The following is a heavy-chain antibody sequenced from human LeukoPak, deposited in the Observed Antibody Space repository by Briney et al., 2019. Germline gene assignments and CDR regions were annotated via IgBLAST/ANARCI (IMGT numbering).Heavy chain of an antibody. CDR1: GGSISSGGYS. Sequence: SETQSLTCSVSGGSISSGGYSWNWIRQPPGKGLEWIGYIHSSGTAYYNPSLKSRVTISLDRSKNQFSLNLTSVTAADTAVYYCARETPLRYFDPWGQGTLVTVSS. V-gene: IGHV4-30-2*01. CDR3: ARETPLRYFDP. D-gene: IGHD3-9*01. CDR2: IHSSGTA. J-gene: IGHJ5*02.